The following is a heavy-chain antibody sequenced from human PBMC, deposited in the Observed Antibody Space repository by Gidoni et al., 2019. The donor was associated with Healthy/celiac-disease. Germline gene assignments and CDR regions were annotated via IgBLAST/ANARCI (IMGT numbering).Heavy chain of an antibody. D-gene: IGHD1-1*01. CDR3: ASGNTAGFDY. J-gene: IGHJ4*02. V-gene: IGHV3-48*03. CDR1: GFTFSSYE. Sequence: VQLVESGGGLVQPGGSLRLSCAASGFTFSSYEMNWVRQAPGKGLEWVSYISSSGIIIYYADSVKGRFTISRDNAKNSLYLQMNSLRAEDTAVYYCASGNTAGFDYWGQGTLVTVSS. CDR2: ISSSGIII.